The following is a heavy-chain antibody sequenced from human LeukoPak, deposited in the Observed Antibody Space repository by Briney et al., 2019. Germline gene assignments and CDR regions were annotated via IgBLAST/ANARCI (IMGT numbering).Heavy chain of an antibody. CDR3: AKAGRYCSGGSCYDLFDY. CDR1: GFTFSSYG. D-gene: IGHD2-15*01. J-gene: IGHJ4*02. V-gene: IGHV3-30*18. CDR2: ISYDGSNK. Sequence: QSGGSLRLSCAASGFTFSSYGMHWVRQAPGKGLEWVAVISYDGSNKYYADSVKGRFTISRDNSKNTLYLQMNSLRAEDTAVYYCAKAGRYCSGGSCYDLFDYWGQGTLVTVSS.